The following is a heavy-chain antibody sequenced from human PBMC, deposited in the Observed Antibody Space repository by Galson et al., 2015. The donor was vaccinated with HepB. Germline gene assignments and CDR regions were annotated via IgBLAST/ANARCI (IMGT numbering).Heavy chain of an antibody. CDR3: VRDWPCYFAP. CDR2: INSRGNSP. D-gene: IGHD2-15*01. V-gene: IGHV3-48*02. J-gene: IGHJ5*02. CDR1: GFTFRNYS. Sequence: SLRLSCAASGFTFRNYSMNWVRQTPGKGLEWISYINSRGNSPYYADSVKGRFNISRDNANNSLYLQMNSLRNEDTAVYYCVRDWPCYFAPWGQGTLVTVSP.